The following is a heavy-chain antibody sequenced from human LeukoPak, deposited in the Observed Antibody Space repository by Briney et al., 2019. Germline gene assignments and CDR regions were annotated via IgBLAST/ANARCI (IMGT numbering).Heavy chain of an antibody. J-gene: IGHJ4*02. CDR2: FDPEDGET. D-gene: IGHD6-19*01. CDR1: GYTLTELS. V-gene: IGHV1-24*01. CDR3: ATATYSSGYLDY. Sequence: GASVKVSCKVSGYTLTELSMHWVRQAPGKGLEWMGGFDPEDGETIYAQKFQGRVTMTEDTSTDTAYMELSSLRSEDTAVYYCATATYSSGYLDYWGQGTLVTVSS.